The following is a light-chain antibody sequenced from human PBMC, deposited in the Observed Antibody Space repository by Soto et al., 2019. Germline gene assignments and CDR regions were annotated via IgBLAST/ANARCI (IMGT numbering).Light chain of an antibody. CDR3: ETWDNNTWV. J-gene: IGLJ3*02. V-gene: IGLV4-60*02. Sequence: QLVLTQSSSASASLGSSVRLTCTLSSGHSSYIIAWHQQQPGKAPRFLMKVEGSGTYDKGSGVPDRFSGSSSGADRFLTISNLQFEDEADYFCETWDNNTWVFGGGTPLTVL. CDR1: SGHSSYI. CDR2: VEGSGTY.